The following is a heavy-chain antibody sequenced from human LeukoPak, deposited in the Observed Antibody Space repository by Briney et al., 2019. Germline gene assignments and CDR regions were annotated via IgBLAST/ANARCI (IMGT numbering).Heavy chain of an antibody. J-gene: IGHJ4*02. CDR2: IYQSGST. CDR3: ARTWDVFSYEDY. V-gene: IGHV4-38-2*01. D-gene: IGHD5-18*01. CDR1: GYSISSGCY. Sequence: PSETLSLTCAVSGYSISSGCYWGWIRPPPGKGLEWIGNIYQSGSTYYNPSLKSRLTTSVDTSQNQFTLKLASVTAADTAIYYCARTWDVFSYEDYWGQGILVTVSS.